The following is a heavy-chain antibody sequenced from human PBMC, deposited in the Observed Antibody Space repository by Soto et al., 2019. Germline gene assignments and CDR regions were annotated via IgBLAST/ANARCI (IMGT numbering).Heavy chain of an antibody. J-gene: IGHJ6*03. V-gene: IGHV3-13*01. CDR1: GFTFSSYD. D-gene: IGHD2-21*02. CDR3: ARALASCGGDCSGGFEI. CDR2: IGTAGDT. Sequence: GGSLRLSCAASGFTFSSYDMHWVRQATGKGLEWVSAIGTAGDTYYPGSVKGRFTISRENAKNSLYLHMNSLGAGDTAVYYCARALASCGGDCSGGFEIRGKG.